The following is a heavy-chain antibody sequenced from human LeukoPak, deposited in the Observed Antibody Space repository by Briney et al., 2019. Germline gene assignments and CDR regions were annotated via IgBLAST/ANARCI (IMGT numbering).Heavy chain of an antibody. D-gene: IGHD2-2*02. V-gene: IGHV1-2*02. CDR2: INPNSGGT. CDR1: GYTFTGYY. J-gene: IGHJ5*02. Sequence: ASVKVSCKASGYTFTGYYMHWVRQAPGQGLEWMGWINPNSGGTNYAQKFQGRVPMTRDTSISTAYMELRRLRSDDTAVYYCARDRRYCSSTSCYTAWFDPWGQGTLVTVSS. CDR3: ARDRRYCSSTSCYTAWFDP.